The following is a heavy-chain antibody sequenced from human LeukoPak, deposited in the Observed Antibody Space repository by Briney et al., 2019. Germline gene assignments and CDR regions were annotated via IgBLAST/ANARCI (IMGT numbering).Heavy chain of an antibody. CDR1: GGTFSSYA. Sequence: SVKVSCKASGGTFSSYAISWVRQAPGQGLEWMGRIIPIFGTANYAQKFQGRVTITADESTSTAYMELSSLRSEDTAVYYCILTGCYSDVGWFDPWGQGTLVTVSS. V-gene: IGHV1-69*01. CDR2: IIPIFGTA. CDR3: ILTGCYSDVGWFDP. D-gene: IGHD3-9*01. J-gene: IGHJ5*02.